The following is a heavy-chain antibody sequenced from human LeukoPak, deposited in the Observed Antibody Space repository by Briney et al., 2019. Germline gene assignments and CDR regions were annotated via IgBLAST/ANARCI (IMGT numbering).Heavy chain of an antibody. CDR2: ISFDGSGE. V-gene: IGHV3-30*01. D-gene: IGHD4-23*01. CDR3: ASDSPGAATTVVTGVFDY. Sequence: GRSLRLSCAVSGFTFTNYALHWVRQAPAKGREWVALISFDGSGESYADSVEGRFTISGDISKSTLYLQMNSLSPEDTAVYYCASDSPGAATTVVTGVFDYWGQGTLVTVSS. J-gene: IGHJ4*02. CDR1: GFTFTNYA.